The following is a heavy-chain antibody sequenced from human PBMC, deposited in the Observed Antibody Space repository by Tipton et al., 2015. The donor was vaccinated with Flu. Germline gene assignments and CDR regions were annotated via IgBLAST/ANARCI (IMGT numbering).Heavy chain of an antibody. Sequence: TLSLTCNVSGGSLSGYYWSWSRQPAGKGLEWIGRIYTSGNTNYSPSLKSRVTMSVDTSKNQFSLKLSSVTAADTAMYYCARVGDGYAYDYWGQGTLVTVPS. CDR2: IYTSGNT. J-gene: IGHJ4*02. V-gene: IGHV4-4*07. CDR1: GGSLSGYY. CDR3: ARVGDGYAYDY. D-gene: IGHD5-24*01.